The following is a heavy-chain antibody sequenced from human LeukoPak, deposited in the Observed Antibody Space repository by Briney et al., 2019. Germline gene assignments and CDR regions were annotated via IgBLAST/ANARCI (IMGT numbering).Heavy chain of an antibody. Sequence: GGSLRLSCAASGFTFSSYAMSWVRQAPGKGLEWVSAISGSGGSTYYADSVKGRFTISRDNSKNTLYLQMNSLRAEDTAVYYCAKDPTCSGGSCRDYYYYYMDVRGKGTTVTVSS. CDR2: ISGSGGST. CDR3: AKDPTCSGGSCRDYYYYYMDV. J-gene: IGHJ6*03. D-gene: IGHD2-15*01. CDR1: GFTFSSYA. V-gene: IGHV3-23*01.